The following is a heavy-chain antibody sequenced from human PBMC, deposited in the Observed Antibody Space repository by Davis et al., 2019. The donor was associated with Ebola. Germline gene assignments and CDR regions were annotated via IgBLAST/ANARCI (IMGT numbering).Heavy chain of an antibody. CDR3: ATCAYSGYQRSTACDY. CDR2: LSYNGNDE. V-gene: IGHV3-30-3*01. CDR1: GFTFRSYA. D-gene: IGHD5-12*01. J-gene: IGHJ4*02. Sequence: GESLKISCAASGFTFRSYAMHWVRQAPGKGLEWVALLSYNGNDEYYADSVKGRFTISRDNSKSTLYLQMNSLRPEDTAVYYCATCAYSGYQRSTACDYWGQGTLVPVSS.